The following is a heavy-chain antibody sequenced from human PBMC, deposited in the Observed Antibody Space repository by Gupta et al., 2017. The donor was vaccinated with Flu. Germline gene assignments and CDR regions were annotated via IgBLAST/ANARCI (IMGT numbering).Heavy chain of an antibody. J-gene: IGHJ6*02. V-gene: IGHV2-5*02. Sequence: QITLKESGPTLVKPPQTLTLTCTFSGFSLTTPGVGVGWIRQPPGKALEWLALIYWDDDKRYSPTLRSRLTITKDTSKNHVVLIMTNMDPVATATYSCAHKIVYGDHSSDYYDLMDVWGHGHTGTVSS. D-gene: IGHD4-17*01. CDR1: GFSLTTPGVG. CDR2: IYWDDDK. CDR3: AHKIVYGDHSSDYYDLMDV.